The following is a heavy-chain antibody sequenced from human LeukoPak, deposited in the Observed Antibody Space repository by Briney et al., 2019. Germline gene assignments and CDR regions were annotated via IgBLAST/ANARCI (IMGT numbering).Heavy chain of an antibody. J-gene: IGHJ5*02. CDR1: GGSISSYY. CDR3: ARVWDGSGWSPHWFDP. CDR2: IYYSGST. D-gene: IGHD6-19*01. Sequence: SETLSLTCTVSGGSISSYYWSWIRQPPGKGLEWIGYIYYSGSTNYNPSLKSRVTISVDTSKNQFSLKLSSVTAADTAVYYCARVWDGSGWSPHWFDPWGQGTLVTVSP. V-gene: IGHV4-59*01.